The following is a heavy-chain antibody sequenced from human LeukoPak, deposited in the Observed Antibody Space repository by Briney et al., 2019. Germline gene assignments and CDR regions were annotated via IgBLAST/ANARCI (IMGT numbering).Heavy chain of an antibody. J-gene: IGHJ3*02. CDR3: ARAEYNWSYEHAFDI. V-gene: IGHV1-69*13. D-gene: IGHD1-7*01. CDR2: IIPIFGTA. CDR1: GGTFISYA. Sequence: GASVKVSCKASGGTFISYAISWVRQAPGQGLEGMGGIIPIFGTANYAQKFQGRVTITADESTSTAYMELSSLRSEDTAVYYCARAEYNWSYEHAFDIWGQGTMVTVSS.